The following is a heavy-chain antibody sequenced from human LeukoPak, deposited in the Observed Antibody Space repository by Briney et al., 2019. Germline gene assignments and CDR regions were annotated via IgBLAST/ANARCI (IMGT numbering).Heavy chain of an antibody. J-gene: IGHJ4*02. CDR3: ARNGQWLRELDY. V-gene: IGHV4-59*12. CDR2: IYHSGST. Sequence: SETLSLTCTVSGGSISSYYWSWIRQPPGKGLEWIGSIYHSGSTYYNPSLKSRVTISVDTSKNQFSLKLSSVTAADTAVYYCARNGQWLRELDYWGQGTLVTVSS. CDR1: GGSISSYY. D-gene: IGHD6-19*01.